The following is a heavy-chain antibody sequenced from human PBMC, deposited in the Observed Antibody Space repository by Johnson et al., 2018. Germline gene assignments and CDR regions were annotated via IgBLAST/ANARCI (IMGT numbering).Heavy chain of an antibody. CDR2: ISYDGSNK. Sequence: QVQLVESGGGLVQPGRSXRLSCAASGFTFSSYSMNWVRQAPGKGLEWVAVISYDGSNKYYADSGKGRFTISRDNSKNPLYLQMNSLRAEDTAVYYGAKNSGGELLVGYMDVWGKGTTVTVSS. CDR3: AKNSGGELLVGYMDV. J-gene: IGHJ6*03. V-gene: IGHV3-30*18. D-gene: IGHD3-10*01. CDR1: GFTFSSYS.